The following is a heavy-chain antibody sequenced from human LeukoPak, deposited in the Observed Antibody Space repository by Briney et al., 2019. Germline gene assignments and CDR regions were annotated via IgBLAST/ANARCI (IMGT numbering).Heavy chain of an antibody. CDR1: GYTFTSYD. V-gene: IGHV1-46*01. Sequence: GASVKVSCKASGYTFTSYDMHWVRQAPGQGLEWMGIINPSGDSTSYAQKFQGRVTMTRDTSTSTVYMELSSLRSEDTAVYYCASVLYCGADCYSGRYFFDYRGQGTLVTVSS. CDR2: INPSGDST. J-gene: IGHJ4*02. D-gene: IGHD2-21*02. CDR3: ASVLYCGADCYSGRYFFDY.